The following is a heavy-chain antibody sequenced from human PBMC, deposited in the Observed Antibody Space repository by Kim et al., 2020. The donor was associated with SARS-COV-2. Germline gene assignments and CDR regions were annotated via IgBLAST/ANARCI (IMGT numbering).Heavy chain of an antibody. Sequence: GGSLRLSCSASGFAFSDYGMNWVRQAPGKGLEWVAVVADEGYNKYYGDSVKGRFTISRDNSKNTVYLQMNSLRPEDTAVYYCAKEGRNFYYYMDVWGKGTTVPVSS. V-gene: IGHV3-30*18. CDR1: GFAFSDYG. CDR2: VADEGYNK. CDR3: AKEGRNFYYYMDV. J-gene: IGHJ6*03.